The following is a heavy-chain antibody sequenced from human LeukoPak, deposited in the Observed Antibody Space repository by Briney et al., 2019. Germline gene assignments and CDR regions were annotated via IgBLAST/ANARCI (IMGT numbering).Heavy chain of an antibody. Sequence: ETLSLTCAVSGYSISSGDYWGWIRQPPGKGLEWIGSIYHSGSTHYNPSLKSRVTISVDTSKNQFSLKVSSVTAADTAVYYCARNTTTTVTTQRGWFDPWGQGTLVTVSS. J-gene: IGHJ5*02. D-gene: IGHD4-17*01. CDR3: ARNTTTTVTTQRGWFDP. CDR2: IYHSGST. V-gene: IGHV4-38-2*01. CDR1: GYSISSGDY.